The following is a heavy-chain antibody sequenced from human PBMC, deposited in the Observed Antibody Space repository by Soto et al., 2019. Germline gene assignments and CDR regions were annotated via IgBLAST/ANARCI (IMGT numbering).Heavy chain of an antibody. CDR3: APVVRVAAAGTAY. J-gene: IGHJ4*02. Sequence: SETLSLTCTVSGGSISSSSYYWGWIRQPPGKGLEWIGSIYYSGSTYYNPSLKSRVTISVDTSKNQFSLKLSSVTAADTAVYYCAPVVRVAAAGTAYWGQGTLVTVSS. D-gene: IGHD6-13*01. CDR2: IYYSGST. CDR1: GGSISSSSYY. V-gene: IGHV4-39*01.